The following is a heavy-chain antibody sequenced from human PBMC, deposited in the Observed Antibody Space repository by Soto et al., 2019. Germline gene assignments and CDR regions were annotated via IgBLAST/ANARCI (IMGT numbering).Heavy chain of an antibody. CDR2: IYYSGST. CDR3: ARHIAPPSPYDFWSGYYDPDYYYMDV. D-gene: IGHD3-3*01. Sequence: SETLSLTCTVSGGSISSYYWSWIRQPPGKGLEWIGYIYYSGSTNYNPSLKSRVTISVDTSKNQFSLNLSSLTAADTAVYYCARHIAPPSPYDFWSGYYDPDYYYMDVWGKGTTVTVSS. J-gene: IGHJ6*03. CDR1: GGSISSYY. V-gene: IGHV4-59*08.